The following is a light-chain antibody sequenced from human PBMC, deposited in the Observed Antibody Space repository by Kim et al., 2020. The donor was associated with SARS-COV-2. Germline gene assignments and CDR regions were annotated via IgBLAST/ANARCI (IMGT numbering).Light chain of an antibody. CDR3: QQYNNWSPTGT. Sequence: EIVMTQSPATLSVSPGERATLSCRASQSVSSNLAWYQQKPGQAPRLLIFGASTRATGIPARFSGSGSGTEFTLTISSLQSEDFAVYYCQQYNNWSPTGTFGQGTRLEIK. CDR2: GAS. J-gene: IGKJ5*01. CDR1: QSVSSN. V-gene: IGKV3-15*01.